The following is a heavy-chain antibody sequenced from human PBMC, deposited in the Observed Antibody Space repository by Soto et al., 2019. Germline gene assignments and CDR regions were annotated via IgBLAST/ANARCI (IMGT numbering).Heavy chain of an antibody. CDR2: IYYSGNT. J-gene: IGHJ4*02. Sequence: SETLSLTCTVSGGSISSGGSYWGWIRQPPGKGLEWIGYIYYSGNTYFNPSLKSRVTLSVDTSKNQFSLNLSSVTAADTAVYYCARYCSTTRCPFYYWGQGTLVTVSS. CDR1: GGSISSGGSY. D-gene: IGHD2-2*01. CDR3: ARYCSTTRCPFYY. V-gene: IGHV4-30-4*01.